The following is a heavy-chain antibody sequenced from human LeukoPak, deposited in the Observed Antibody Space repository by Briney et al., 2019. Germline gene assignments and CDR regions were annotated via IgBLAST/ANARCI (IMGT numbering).Heavy chain of an antibody. D-gene: IGHD3-10*01. CDR3: ARDSGSGDAFDI. V-gene: IGHV4-59*01. CDR1: GGSISSYY. J-gene: IGHJ3*02. CDR2: IYYSGST. Sequence: SETLSLTCTVSGGSISSYYWSWIRQPPGKGLEWIGYIYYSGSTNYNPSLKSRVTMSVDTSKNQFSLKLSSVTAADTAVYYCARDSGSGDAFDIWGQGTMVTVSS.